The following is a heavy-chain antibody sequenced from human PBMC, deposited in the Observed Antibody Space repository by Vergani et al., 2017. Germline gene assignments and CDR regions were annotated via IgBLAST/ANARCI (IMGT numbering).Heavy chain of an antibody. V-gene: IGHV4-4*02. CDR1: GGSISTINW. J-gene: IGHJ4*02. CDR2: VYQSGTI. Sequence: QVQLQESGPGLVKSSETLSLTCAVSGGSISTINWWTWVRQPPGKGLEWIGEVYQSGTITYNPSLRSRVTMSVDKSNNQFSLRLISVTAADTAVYYCARKQLYSYDSSGYYDYWGQGALVTVSS. CDR3: ARKQLYSYDSSGYYDY. D-gene: IGHD3-22*01.